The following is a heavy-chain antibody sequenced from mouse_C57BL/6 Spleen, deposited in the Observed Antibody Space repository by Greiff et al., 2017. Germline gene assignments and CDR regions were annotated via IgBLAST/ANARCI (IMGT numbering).Heavy chain of an antibody. CDR1: GYTFTSYD. Sequence: QVQLQQSGPELVKPGASVKLSCKASGYTFTSYDINWAKQRPGQGLEWIGWIYPRDGSTKYNEKFKGKATLTVDTSSSTAYMELRSLTSEDSAVYYCARWRSYAYWGQGTTLTVSS. D-gene: IGHD1-1*01. V-gene: IGHV1-85*01. J-gene: IGHJ2*01. CDR3: ARWRSYAY. CDR2: IYPRDGST.